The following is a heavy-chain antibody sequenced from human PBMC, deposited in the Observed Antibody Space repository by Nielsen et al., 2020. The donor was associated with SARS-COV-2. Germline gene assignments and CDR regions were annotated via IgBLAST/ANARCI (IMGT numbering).Heavy chain of an antibody. D-gene: IGHD5-18*01. CDR3: AKDRIKAMDY. V-gene: IGHV3-48*01. Sequence: VRQAPGKGLEWVSYISSSGSTIYYADSVKGRFTISRDNSKNTLYLQMNSLRAEDTAVYYCAKDRIKAMDYWGQGTLVTVSS. CDR2: ISSSGSTI. J-gene: IGHJ4*02.